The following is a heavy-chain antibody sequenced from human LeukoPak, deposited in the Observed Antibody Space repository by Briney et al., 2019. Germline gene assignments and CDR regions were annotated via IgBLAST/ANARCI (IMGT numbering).Heavy chain of an antibody. CDR2: ISWNSGSI. Sequence: GRSLRLSCAASGFTFDDYAMHWVRQAPGKGLERVSGISWNSGSIGYADSVKGRFTISRDNAKNSLYLQMNSLRAEDMALYYCAKATDFPDAFDIWGQGTMVTVSS. CDR3: AKATDFPDAFDI. J-gene: IGHJ3*02. V-gene: IGHV3-9*03. CDR1: GFTFDDYA. D-gene: IGHD3-3*01.